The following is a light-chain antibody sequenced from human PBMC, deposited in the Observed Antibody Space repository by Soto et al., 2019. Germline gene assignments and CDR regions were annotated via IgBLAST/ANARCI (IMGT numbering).Light chain of an antibody. V-gene: IGKV3-20*01. Sequence: EIVLTQSPGTLSLSPGERATLSCRASQSVSISSLAWYQQKPGQSPRLLIYSASSRATGIPDRFGGSGSGTDFTLTISSLEPDDFAVYYCQQYGSSSYTFGQGTNVEIK. CDR1: QSVSISS. CDR3: QQYGSSSYT. J-gene: IGKJ2*01. CDR2: SAS.